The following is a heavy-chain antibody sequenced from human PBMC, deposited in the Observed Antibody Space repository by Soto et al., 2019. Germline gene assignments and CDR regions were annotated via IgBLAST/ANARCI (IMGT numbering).Heavy chain of an antibody. CDR2: INSDGSST. Sequence: EVQLVESGGGLVQPGGSLRLSCAASGFTFSSYWMHWVRQAPGKGLVWVSRINSDGSSTSYADSVKGRFTISRDNAKNTLYLQMXSLRAEDTAVYYCVRTSLVVAAATREDYWGQGTLVTVSS. D-gene: IGHD2-15*01. J-gene: IGHJ4*02. V-gene: IGHV3-74*01. CDR3: VRTSLVVAAATREDY. CDR1: GFTFSSYW.